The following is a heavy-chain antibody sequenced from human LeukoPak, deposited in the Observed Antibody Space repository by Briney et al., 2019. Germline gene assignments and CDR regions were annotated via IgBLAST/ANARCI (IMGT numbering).Heavy chain of an antibody. Sequence: ASVKVSCKASGYTFTGYYIHWVRQAPGQGLEWMGWINPNSGGTNYAQKFQGRVTMTRDTSISTAYMELSRLRSDDTAVYYCARDPPYCSSTSCAFDYWGQGTLVTVSS. V-gene: IGHV1-2*02. D-gene: IGHD2-2*01. J-gene: IGHJ4*02. CDR2: INPNSGGT. CDR3: ARDPPYCSSTSCAFDY. CDR1: GYTFTGYY.